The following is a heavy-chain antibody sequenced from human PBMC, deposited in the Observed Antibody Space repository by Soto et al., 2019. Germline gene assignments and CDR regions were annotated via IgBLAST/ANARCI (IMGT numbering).Heavy chain of an antibody. D-gene: IGHD6-6*01. CDR1: GLTFSSNW. V-gene: IGHV3-74*01. CDR3: ARVAAPYYYYYMDV. J-gene: IGHJ6*03. Sequence: EMQLVESEGNLVQPGRSLRLSCAASGLTFSSNWMHWVRQAPGKGLVWVSRINRDGSSTSYADSVKGRFTISRDNAKNTLYLQMNSLRAEDTAVYYCARVAAPYYYYYMDVWGKGTTVTVSS. CDR2: INRDGSST.